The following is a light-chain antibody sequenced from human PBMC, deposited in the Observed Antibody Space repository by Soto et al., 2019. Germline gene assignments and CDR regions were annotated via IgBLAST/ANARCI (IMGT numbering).Light chain of an antibody. CDR3: QQYHTWPIT. J-gene: IGKJ4*01. CDR1: QSVSTSS. V-gene: IGKV3-20*01. CDR2: GAS. Sequence: EIVLTQSPGTLSLSPGARATLSCRASQSVSTSSLAWYQQKGGQAPRLLIHGASSRATGIQDRFSGSGSGTEFTLTIRSLQSEDCAIYYCQQYHTWPITFGGGTKVDIK.